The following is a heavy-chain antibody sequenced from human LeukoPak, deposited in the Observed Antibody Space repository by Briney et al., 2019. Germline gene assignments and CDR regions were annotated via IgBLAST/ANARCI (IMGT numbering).Heavy chain of an antibody. CDR3: ARHPFYDYVWGSYRYRGYYFDY. CDR1: GGSFSGYY. V-gene: IGHV4-34*01. Sequence: SETLSLTCAVYGGSFSGYYWSWIRQPPGKGLEWIGEINHSGSTNYNPSLKSRVTISVDTSKNQFSLKLSSVTAADTAVYYCARHPFYDYVWGSYRYRGYYFDYWGQGTLVTVSS. J-gene: IGHJ4*02. D-gene: IGHD3-16*02. CDR2: INHSGST.